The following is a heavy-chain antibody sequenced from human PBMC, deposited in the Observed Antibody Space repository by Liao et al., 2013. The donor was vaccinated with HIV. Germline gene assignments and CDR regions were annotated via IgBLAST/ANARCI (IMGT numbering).Heavy chain of an antibody. V-gene: IGHV4-4*07. D-gene: IGHD3-3*01. J-gene: IGHJ4*02. CDR1: GGSISSYY. CDR3: ARGTIFGPDY. CDR2: IYRSGTT. Sequence: QVQLQESGPGLVKPSETLSLTCTVSGGSISSYYWSWIRQPAGKGLEWIGSIYRSGTTYHNPSLKSRVTISVDTSKNQFSLKLSSVTAADTAVYYCARGTIFGPDYWGQGTLVTVSS.